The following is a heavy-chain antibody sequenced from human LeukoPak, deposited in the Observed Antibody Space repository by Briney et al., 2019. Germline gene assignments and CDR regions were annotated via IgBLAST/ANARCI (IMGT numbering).Heavy chain of an antibody. J-gene: IGHJ5*02. V-gene: IGHV1-8*01. Sequence: ASVKVSCKASGYTFTTFDFHWLRQAPGQGLEWMGWMSPNTGNTGYAQKFQGRVTMTRDTSISTAYMELSSLTLEDTAVYYCLRTEWDGRDPWGQGTLVTVSS. CDR1: GYTFTTFD. CDR2: MSPNTGNT. D-gene: IGHD1-26*01. CDR3: LRTEWDGRDP.